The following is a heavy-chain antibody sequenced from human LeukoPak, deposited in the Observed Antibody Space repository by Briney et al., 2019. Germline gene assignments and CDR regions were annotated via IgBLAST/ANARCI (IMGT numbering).Heavy chain of an antibody. D-gene: IGHD2-2*02. CDR3: ARALYCSSTSCYRAFDI. V-gene: IGHV1-2*02. Sequence: ASVKVSCKASGYTFSGYYIHWVRQAPGQGLEWMGWINPNSGGTNYAQKFQGRVTMTRDTSISTAYMELSRLRSDDTAVYYCARALYCSSTSCYRAFDIWGQGTMVTVSS. J-gene: IGHJ3*02. CDR1: GYTFSGYY. CDR2: INPNSGGT.